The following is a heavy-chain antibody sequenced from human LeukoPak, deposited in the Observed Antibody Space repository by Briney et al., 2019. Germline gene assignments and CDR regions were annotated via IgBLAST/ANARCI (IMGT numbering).Heavy chain of an antibody. Sequence: GESLRLSCAASGFTFSSYSMNWVRQAPGKGLEWLSSISSSSSYIYYADSVKGRFTISRDNAKNSLYLQMNSLRAEDTAVYYCARGPAAGLFDYWGQGTLVTVSS. J-gene: IGHJ4*02. V-gene: IGHV3-21*01. CDR3: ARGPAAGLFDY. CDR2: ISSSSSYI. D-gene: IGHD6-13*01. CDR1: GFTFSSYS.